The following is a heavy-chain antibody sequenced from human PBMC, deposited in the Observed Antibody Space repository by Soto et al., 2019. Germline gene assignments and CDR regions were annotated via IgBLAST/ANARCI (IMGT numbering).Heavy chain of an antibody. V-gene: IGHV4-39*01. CDR3: ARRGYYAISAFDI. CDR1: GGSISSSSYY. CDR2: IDYSGST. D-gene: IGHD2-8*01. J-gene: IGHJ3*02. Sequence: QLQLQESGPGLVKPSETLSLTCTVSGGSISSSSYYWGWIRQPPGKGLEWIGSIDYSGSTYYNPSRKGRVTISVDTSKNQFSLKLSSVTAADTAVYYCARRGYYAISAFDIWGQGTMVTVSS.